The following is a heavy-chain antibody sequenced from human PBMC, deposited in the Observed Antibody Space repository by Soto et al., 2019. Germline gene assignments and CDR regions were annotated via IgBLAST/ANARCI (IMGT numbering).Heavy chain of an antibody. CDR1: GGSISSGGYY. CDR2: IYYSGST. D-gene: IGHD3-10*01. V-gene: IGHV4-31*03. Sequence: QVQMQESGPGLVKASQTLSLTCTVSGGSISSGGYYWSWIRQHPGKGLEWIGYIYYSGSTYYNPSLKSRVTISVDTSKNQFSLKLSSVAAADTAVYYCARIANYYGSGSYYSPFDYWGQGTLVTVSS. CDR3: ARIANYYGSGSYYSPFDY. J-gene: IGHJ4*02.